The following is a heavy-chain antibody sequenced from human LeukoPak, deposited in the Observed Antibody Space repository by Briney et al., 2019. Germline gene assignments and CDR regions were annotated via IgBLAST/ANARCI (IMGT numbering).Heavy chain of an antibody. CDR2: IYYSGST. CDR3: ARAVVVAATNWFDP. J-gene: IGHJ5*02. D-gene: IGHD2-15*01. V-gene: IGHV4-30-4*08. CDR1: GGSISSGDYY. Sequence: SQTLSLTCTVSGGSISSGDYYWSWIRQPPGKGLEWIGYIYYSGSTYYNPSLKSRVTISVDTSKNQFSLKLSSVTAADTAVYYCARAVVVAATNWFDPWGQGTLVTVSS.